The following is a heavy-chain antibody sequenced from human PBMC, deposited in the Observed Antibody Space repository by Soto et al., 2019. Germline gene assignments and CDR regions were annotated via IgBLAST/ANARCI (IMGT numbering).Heavy chain of an antibody. D-gene: IGHD4-17*01. CDR3: ARWDDYGDYGSNY. J-gene: IGHJ4*02. CDR2: IYYSGST. Sequence: SETLSLTCTVSGGSVSSGSYYWSWIRQPPGKGLEWIGYIYYSGSTNYNPSLKSRVTISVDTSKNQFSLKLSSVTAADTAVYYRARWDDYGDYGSNYWGQGTLVTVSS. V-gene: IGHV4-61*01. CDR1: GGSVSSGSYY.